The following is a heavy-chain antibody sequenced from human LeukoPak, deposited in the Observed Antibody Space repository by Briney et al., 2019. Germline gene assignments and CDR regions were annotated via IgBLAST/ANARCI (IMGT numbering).Heavy chain of an antibody. J-gene: IGHJ4*02. CDR2: ISTYNGYA. V-gene: IGHV1-18*01. CDR1: GYTFTSFG. CDR3: ARNDSGGYDY. Sequence: GASVKVSCKASGYTFTSFGISWVRQAPGQGLEWMGWISTYNGYAKYAQNVQGRVTMTTDTSTSTAYMELRSLRSDDTAVYYCARNDSGGYDYWGPGTLVTVSS. D-gene: IGHD2-21*01.